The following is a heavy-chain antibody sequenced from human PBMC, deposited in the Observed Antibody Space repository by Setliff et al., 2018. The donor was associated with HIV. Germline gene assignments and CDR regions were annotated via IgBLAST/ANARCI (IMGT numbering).Heavy chain of an antibody. V-gene: IGHV1-46*01. CDR1: GYTFTSYY. D-gene: IGHD3-22*01. J-gene: IGHJ5*02. CDR2: INPSGGST. CDR3: ARDTGYYDSTVSPPYNWFDP. Sequence: ASVKVSCKASGYTFTSYYMHWLRQAPGQGLEWMGIINPSGGSTGYAQKFQGRVTMTRDTSTSTVYMELSSLRSEDTAVYYCARDTGYYDSTVSPPYNWFDPWGQGTLVTVSS.